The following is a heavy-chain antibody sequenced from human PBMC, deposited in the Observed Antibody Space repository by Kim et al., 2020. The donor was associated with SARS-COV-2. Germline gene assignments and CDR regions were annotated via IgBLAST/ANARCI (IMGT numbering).Heavy chain of an antibody. CDR1: GGTFSSYA. Sequence: SLKVSCKASGGTFSSYAISWVRQAPGQGLEWMGRIIPILGIANYAQKFQGRVTITADKSTSTAYMELSSLRSEDTAVYYCARDYYGSGSYYRDDAFDIWGQGTMVTVSS. CDR3: ARDYYGSGSYYRDDAFDI. J-gene: IGHJ3*02. D-gene: IGHD3-10*01. V-gene: IGHV1-69*04. CDR2: IIPILGIA.